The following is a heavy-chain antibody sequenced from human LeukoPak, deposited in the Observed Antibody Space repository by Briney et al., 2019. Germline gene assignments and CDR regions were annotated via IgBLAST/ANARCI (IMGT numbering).Heavy chain of an antibody. V-gene: IGHV3-23*01. Sequence: PGGSLRLACAASGFTFSSYAMSWVRQAPGKGLEWVSAISGSGGSTYYADSVKGRFTISRDNSKNTLYLQMNSLRAEDTAVYYCAKQSGPTMIVVVGFADYWGQGTLVTVFS. CDR1: GFTFSSYA. J-gene: IGHJ4*02. CDR2: ISGSGGST. D-gene: IGHD3-22*01. CDR3: AKQSGPTMIVVVGFADY.